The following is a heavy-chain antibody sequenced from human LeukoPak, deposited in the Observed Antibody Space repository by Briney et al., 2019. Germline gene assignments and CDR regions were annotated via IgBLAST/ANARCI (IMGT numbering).Heavy chain of an antibody. J-gene: IGHJ4*02. Sequence: GGSLRLSCVASGFTFDDYAMHWVRQAPGKGLEWVSGISWNSGSMGYADFVKGRFTISRDNAKNSLYLQMNSLRAEDTALYYCAKDMGYSGNYRTPDYWGQGTLVTVSS. CDR2: ISWNSGSM. CDR3: AKDMGYSGNYRTPDY. CDR1: GFTFDDYA. D-gene: IGHD1-26*01. V-gene: IGHV3-9*01.